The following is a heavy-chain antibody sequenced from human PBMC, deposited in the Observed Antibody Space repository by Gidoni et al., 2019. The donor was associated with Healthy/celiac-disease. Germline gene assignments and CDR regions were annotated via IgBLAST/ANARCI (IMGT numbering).Heavy chain of an antibody. CDR1: GFTFGGSA. Sequence: EVQLVESGGGWVQPGGSLKLSCADSGFTFGGSAIHWVRKASGKGLEWVGRIRSKANSYSTAYAASVKGRFTISRDDSKNTAYLQMNSLKTEDTAVYYCTSCSGYDCLFDYWGQGTLVTVSS. D-gene: IGHD5-12*01. J-gene: IGHJ4*02. CDR2: IRSKANSYST. CDR3: TSCSGYDCLFDY. V-gene: IGHV3-73*02.